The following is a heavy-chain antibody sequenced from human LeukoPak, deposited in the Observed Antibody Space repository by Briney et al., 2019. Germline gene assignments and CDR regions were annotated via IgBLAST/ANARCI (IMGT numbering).Heavy chain of an antibody. J-gene: IGHJ4*02. CDR3: ARDLRYSSGWYRIDY. V-gene: IGHV4-31*03. D-gene: IGHD6-19*01. CDR2: IYYSGST. Sequence: PSETLSLTCTVSGGSISSGGYYWSWIRQHPGKGLEWIGYIYYSGSTYYNPSLKSRVTISVDTSKNQFSLKLSSVTAADTAVYYCARDLRYSSGWYRIDYWGQGTLVTVSS. CDR1: GGSISSGGYY.